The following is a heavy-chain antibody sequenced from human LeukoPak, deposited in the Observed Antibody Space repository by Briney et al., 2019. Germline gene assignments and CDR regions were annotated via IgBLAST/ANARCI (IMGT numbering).Heavy chain of an antibody. Sequence: SETLSLTCAVYGGSFSGYYWGWIRQPPGKGLEWIGYIYYSGSTYYNPSLKSRVTISVDTSKNQFSLKLSSVTAADTAVYYCASGSGGWYYDSSGYYYAEPYYFDYWGQGTLVTVSS. V-gene: IGHV4-30-4*08. CDR2: IYYSGST. CDR1: GGSFSGYY. J-gene: IGHJ4*02. CDR3: ASGSGGWYYDSSGYYYAEPYYFDY. D-gene: IGHD3-22*01.